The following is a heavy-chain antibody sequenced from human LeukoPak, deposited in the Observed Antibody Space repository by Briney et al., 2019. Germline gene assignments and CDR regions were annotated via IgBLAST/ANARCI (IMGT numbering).Heavy chain of an antibody. CDR3: ARAHDRGYYYGFDY. V-gene: IGHV3-66*01. Sequence: GGSLRLSCAASGFTVSSNYMSWVRQAPGEGLEWVSVIYSSGNTYYADSVQGRFTMSRDNPENTLYLQMNSLRAEDTALYYCARAHDRGYYYGFDYWGQGTLVTVSS. J-gene: IGHJ4*02. CDR2: IYSSGNT. D-gene: IGHD3-22*01. CDR1: GFTVSSNY.